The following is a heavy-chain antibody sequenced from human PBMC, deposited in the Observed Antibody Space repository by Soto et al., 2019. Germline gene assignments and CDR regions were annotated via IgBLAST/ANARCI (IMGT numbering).Heavy chain of an antibody. Sequence: GSLKLSFAASGFTFSSYAMNWVRQAPGKGLEWVSCISCSGRVTYYAYSVQVRFTISRDNSNNTLYLQMNSLRAEDTALYYCARNTIGGGLPPQVLAPSYLDXWGQGTLVTVS. D-gene: IGHD2-8*01. CDR1: GFTFSSYA. J-gene: IGHJ4*02. V-gene: IGHV3-23*01. CDR3: ARNTIGGGLPPQVLAPSYLDX. CDR2: ISCSGRVT.